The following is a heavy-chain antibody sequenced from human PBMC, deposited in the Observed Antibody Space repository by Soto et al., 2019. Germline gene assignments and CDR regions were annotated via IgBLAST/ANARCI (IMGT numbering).Heavy chain of an antibody. CDR3: ARGSFGYYSYFGLDV. J-gene: IGHJ6*02. V-gene: IGHV1-18*04. Sequence: QLQLVQSGAEVKKPGASVKVSCKASGYTFTNYGVTWVRQAPGQGLECMGWISPHNGNTNYPQKFQGRVTMTTDTSTSTAYRELRSLRSDDTAVYYCARGSFGYYSYFGLDVWGQGTTVTVSS. CDR1: GYTFTNYG. CDR2: ISPHNGNT. D-gene: IGHD5-18*01.